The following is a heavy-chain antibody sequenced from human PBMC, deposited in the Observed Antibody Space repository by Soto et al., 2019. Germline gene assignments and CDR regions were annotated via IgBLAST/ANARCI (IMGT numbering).Heavy chain of an antibody. V-gene: IGHV1-24*01. D-gene: IGHD3-10*01. CDR3: ATGPMTHGGFDY. CDR2: FDPEDGET. Sequence: ASVKVSCKVSGYTLTELSMHWVRQAPGKGLEWMGGFDPEDGETIYAQKFQGRVTMTEDTSTDTAYMELSSLRSEDTAVYYCATGPMTHGGFDYWGQGTLVTVSS. CDR1: GYTLTELS. J-gene: IGHJ4*02.